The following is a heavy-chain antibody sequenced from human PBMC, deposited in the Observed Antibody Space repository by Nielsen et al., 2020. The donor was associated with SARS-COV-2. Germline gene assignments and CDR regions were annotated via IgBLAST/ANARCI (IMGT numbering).Heavy chain of an antibody. CDR2: IRYDGSQK. V-gene: IGHV3-7*03. J-gene: IGHJ4*02. D-gene: IGHD2-2*01. CDR3: AKDKPPYCSSTSCPPDHYFDY. CDR1: GFTFSNYW. Sequence: GESLKISCAASGFTFSNYWMSWVRQAPGKGLEWVANIRYDGSQKSYVDSVEGRFSISRDNAKKSVYLQMSSLRVEDTAIYYCAKDKPPYCSSTSCPPDHYFDYWGQGALVTVSS.